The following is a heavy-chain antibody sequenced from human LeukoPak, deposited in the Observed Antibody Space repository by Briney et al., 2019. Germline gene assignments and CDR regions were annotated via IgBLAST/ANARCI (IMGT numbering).Heavy chain of an antibody. Sequence: PSETLSLTCTVSGGSISSYYRSWIRQPAGKGLEWIGRIYTSGSTNYNPSLKSRVTMSVDTSKHQFSLKLSSVTAADTAVYYCARLTIGIYYYYYMDVWGKGTTVTVSS. CDR3: ARLTIGIYYYYYMDV. J-gene: IGHJ6*03. CDR2: IYTSGST. D-gene: IGHD2-15*01. V-gene: IGHV4-4*07. CDR1: GGSISSYY.